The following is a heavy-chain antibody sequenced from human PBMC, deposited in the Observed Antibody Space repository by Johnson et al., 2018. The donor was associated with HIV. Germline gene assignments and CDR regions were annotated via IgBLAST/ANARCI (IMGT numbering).Heavy chain of an antibody. D-gene: IGHD3-10*01. V-gene: IGHV3-7*01. J-gene: IGHJ3*02. CDR1: GFTFSSYG. Sequence: VQLVESGGGVVQPGRSLRLSCAASGFTFSSYGMHWVRQAPGQGLEWVANIKQDGSEKYYVDSVTGRFTISRDNAKNSLYLQMNSLRAEDTAVYYCARDPKRSGSYYKDAFDIWGQGTMVTVSS. CDR3: ARDPKRSGSYYKDAFDI. CDR2: IKQDGSEK.